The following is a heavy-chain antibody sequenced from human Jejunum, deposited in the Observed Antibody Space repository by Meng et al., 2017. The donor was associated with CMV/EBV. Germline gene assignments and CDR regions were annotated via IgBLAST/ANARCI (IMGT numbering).Heavy chain of an antibody. CDR1: YTFPNYG. V-gene: IGHV1-18*01. J-gene: IGHJ4*02. CDR2: ISAYDGDT. Sequence: YTFPNYGISWVRQAPGQGLEYMGWISAYDGDTNYAQTLQDRVTMTTDTSTSTAYMELRSLRSDDTAVYYCARDETNIVVEPAAIPFDYWGQGTLVTVSS. CDR3: ARDETNIVVEPAAIPFDY. D-gene: IGHD2-2*01.